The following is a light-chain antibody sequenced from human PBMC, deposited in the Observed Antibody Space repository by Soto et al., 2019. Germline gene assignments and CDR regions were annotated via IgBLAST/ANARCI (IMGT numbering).Light chain of an antibody. CDR2: EDN. J-gene: IGLJ2*01. Sequence: NFMLTQPHSVSESPGMTVTISCTGSSGSIASNYVQWYQQRPGSAPTTVIYEDNQRPSGVPDRFSGSIDSSSNSASRTISGLKTEDEADYYCQSYDSSNQVVFGGGTKLTVL. CDR1: SGSIASNY. V-gene: IGLV6-57*02. CDR3: QSYDSSNQVV.